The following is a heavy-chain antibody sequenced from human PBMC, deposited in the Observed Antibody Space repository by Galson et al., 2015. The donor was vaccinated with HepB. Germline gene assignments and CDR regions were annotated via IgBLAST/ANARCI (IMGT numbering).Heavy chain of an antibody. CDR2: INPNSGGT. J-gene: IGHJ6*02. D-gene: IGHD5-12*01. V-gene: IGHV1-2*04. CDR3: ARGSRVATHGPRSEASGYYYYGMDV. Sequence: SVKVSCKASGYTFTGYYMHWVRQAPGQGLEWMGWINPNSGGTNYAQKFQGWVTMTRDTSISTAYMELSRLRSDDTAVYYCARGSRVATHGPRSEASGYYYYGMDVWGQGTTVTVSS. CDR1: GYTFTGYY.